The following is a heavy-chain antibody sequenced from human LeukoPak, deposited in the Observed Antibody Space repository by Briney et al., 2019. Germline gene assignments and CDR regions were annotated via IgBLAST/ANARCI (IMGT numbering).Heavy chain of an antibody. CDR2: INQSGST. CDR3: ARGGTKYCSGGSCYFRA. V-gene: IGHV4-34*01. Sequence: PSETLSLTCAVYGGSFSGYYWSWIRQPPGKGLEWIGEINQSGSTNYNPSLKSRVTISVDTSKNQFSLKLSSVTAADTAVYYCARGGTKYCSGGSCYFRAWGQGTLVTVSS. D-gene: IGHD2-15*01. J-gene: IGHJ5*02. CDR1: GGSFSGYY.